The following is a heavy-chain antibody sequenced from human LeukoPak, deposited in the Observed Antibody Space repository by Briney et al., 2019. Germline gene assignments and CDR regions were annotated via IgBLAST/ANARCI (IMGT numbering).Heavy chain of an antibody. CDR3: AGVAGSSGYLQY. Sequence: SETLSLTCTVSGGSISSYYWSWIRQPPGKGLEWIGYIYYSGSTNYNPSLKSRVTISVDTSKNQFSLKLSSVTAADTAVYYCAGVAGSSGYLQYWGQGTLVTVSS. CDR2: IYYSGST. V-gene: IGHV4-59*01. J-gene: IGHJ4*02. D-gene: IGHD3-22*01. CDR1: GGSISSYY.